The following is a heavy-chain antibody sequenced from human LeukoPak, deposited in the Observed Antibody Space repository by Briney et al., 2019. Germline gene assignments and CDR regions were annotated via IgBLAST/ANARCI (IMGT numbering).Heavy chain of an antibody. Sequence: VASVKVSCKASGYTFTSYGISWVRQAPGHGLEWMGWISAYNGNTNYAQKLQGRVTMTTDTSTSTAYMELRSLRSDDTAVYYCARVSPPPTTVTKDPWGQGTLVTVSS. CDR3: ARVSPPPTTVTKDP. CDR1: GYTFTSYG. V-gene: IGHV1-18*01. J-gene: IGHJ5*02. CDR2: ISAYNGNT. D-gene: IGHD4-17*01.